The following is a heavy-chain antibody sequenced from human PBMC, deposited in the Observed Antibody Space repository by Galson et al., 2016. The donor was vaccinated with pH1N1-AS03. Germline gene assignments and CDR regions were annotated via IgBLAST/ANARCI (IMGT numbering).Heavy chain of an antibody. V-gene: IGHV1-69*06. CDR3: ARGLTYHFGSGSVF. J-gene: IGHJ4*02. D-gene: IGHD3-10*01. Sequence: SVKVSCKAFGYTFTGYYIHWVRQAPGQGLEWMGGISPIFGSANHAQKFQGRVTITADIFTNTAYMELSGLSSEDTAVYYCARGLTYHFGSGSVFWGQGILVTVSS. CDR1: GYTFTGYY. CDR2: ISPIFGSA.